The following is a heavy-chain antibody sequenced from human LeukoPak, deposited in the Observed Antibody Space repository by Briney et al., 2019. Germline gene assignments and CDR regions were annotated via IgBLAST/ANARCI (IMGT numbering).Heavy chain of an antibody. D-gene: IGHD5-24*01. V-gene: IGHV4-30-4*08. CDR3: ASLRRDGYICNY. CDR2: IYYSGST. CDR1: GGSISSGDYY. Sequence: PSQTLSLTCTVSGGSISSGDYYWSWIRQPPGKGLEWIGYIYYSGSTYYNPSLKSRVTISVDTSKNQFSLKLSSVTAADTAVYYCASLRRDGYICNYWGQGTLVTVSS. J-gene: IGHJ4*02.